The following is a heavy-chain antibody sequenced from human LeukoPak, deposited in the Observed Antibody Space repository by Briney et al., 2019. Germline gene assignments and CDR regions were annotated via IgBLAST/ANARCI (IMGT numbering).Heavy chain of an antibody. V-gene: IGHV1-69*04. CDR1: GSTFSSYT. J-gene: IGHJ5*02. Sequence: SVKVSCKASGSTFSSYTISWVRQAPGQGLEWMGRIIPILGIANYAQKFQGRVTITADKSTSTAYMELSSLRSEDTAVYYCARDPTLYGSGSTKFDPWGQGTLVTVSS. CDR3: ARDPTLYGSGSTKFDP. D-gene: IGHD3-10*01. CDR2: IIPILGIA.